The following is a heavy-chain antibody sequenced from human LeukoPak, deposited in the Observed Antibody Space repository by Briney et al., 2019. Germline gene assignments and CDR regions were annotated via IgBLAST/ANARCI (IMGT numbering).Heavy chain of an antibody. J-gene: IGHJ4*02. Sequence: VASVKVSCKASGYTFTDYYLHWVRQAPGQGLEWMGWINPNSGGTNYAQKFQGRVTMTRDTSISTAYMELSRLRSDDTAVYYCARDGGYCSGGSCYNYFDYWGQGTLVTVSS. D-gene: IGHD2-15*01. V-gene: IGHV1-2*02. CDR3: ARDGGYCSGGSCYNYFDY. CDR1: GYTFTDYY. CDR2: INPNSGGT.